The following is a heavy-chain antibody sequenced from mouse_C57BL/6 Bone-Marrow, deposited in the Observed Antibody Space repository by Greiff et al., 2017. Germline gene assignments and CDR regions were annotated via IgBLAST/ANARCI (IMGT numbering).Heavy chain of an antibody. D-gene: IGHD4-1*02. Sequence: EVKLVESGGDLVKPGGSLKLSCAASGFTFSSYGMSWVRQTPDKRLEWVATISSGGSYTYYPDSVKGRFTISRDNAKNTLYLQMSSLKSEDTAMYYCARQQLGRFAYWGQGTTRTVSS. J-gene: IGHJ2*01. CDR1: GFTFSSYG. CDR3: ARQQLGRFAY. V-gene: IGHV5-6*01. CDR2: ISSGGSYT.